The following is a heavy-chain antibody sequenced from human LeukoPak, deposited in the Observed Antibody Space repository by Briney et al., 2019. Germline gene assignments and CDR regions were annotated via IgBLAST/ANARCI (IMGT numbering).Heavy chain of an antibody. Sequence: GGSLRLSCAASGFTFSTYTMNWVRQAPGKGLEWVSFISISSSYIYYADSVKGRFTISRDNAKNSLYLQMNSLRAEDTAVYYCARGPHSALDTDDAFDIWGQGTMVTVSS. J-gene: IGHJ3*02. CDR1: GFTFSTYT. CDR2: ISISSSYI. CDR3: ARGPHSALDTDDAFDI. V-gene: IGHV3-21*06. D-gene: IGHD5-18*01.